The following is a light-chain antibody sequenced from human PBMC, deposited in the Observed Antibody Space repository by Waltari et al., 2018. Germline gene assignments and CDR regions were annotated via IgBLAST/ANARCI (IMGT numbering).Light chain of an antibody. CDR2: KDS. J-gene: IGLJ2*01. CDR3: QSADSSGTYVV. Sequence: SYELTQPPSVSVSPGQTARITCPGDALPKQYAYWYQQKPGQAPVLVIYKDSERPSGFPERFSGSSSGTTVTLTISGVQAEDEADYYCQSADSSGTYVVFGGGTKLTVL. CDR1: ALPKQY. V-gene: IGLV3-25*03.